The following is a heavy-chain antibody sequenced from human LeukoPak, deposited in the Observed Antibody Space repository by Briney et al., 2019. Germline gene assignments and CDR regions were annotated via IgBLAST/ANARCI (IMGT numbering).Heavy chain of an antibody. CDR2: IIPIFGTA. CDR3: ARGPLDSSSWYGTYFDY. J-gene: IGHJ4*02. D-gene: IGHD6-13*01. CDR1: GGTFSSYA. Sequence: SVKVSCKASGGTFSSYAISWVRLAPGQGLEWMGGIIPIFGTANYAQKFQGRVTITADESTSTAYMELSSLRSEDTAVYYCARGPLDSSSWYGTYFDYWGQGTLVTVSS. V-gene: IGHV1-69*13.